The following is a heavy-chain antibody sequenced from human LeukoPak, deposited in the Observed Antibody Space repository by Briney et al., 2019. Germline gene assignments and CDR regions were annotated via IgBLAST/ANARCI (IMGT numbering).Heavy chain of an antibody. Sequence: GASVKVSCKASGYTFTSYYMHWVRQAPGQGLEWMGIINPSGGSTSYAQKFQGRVTITADKSTSTAYMELSSLRSEDTAVYYCASPHPTYYYGSGSYFNFDYWGQGTLVTVSS. D-gene: IGHD3-10*01. CDR3: ASPHPTYYYGSGSYFNFDY. CDR2: INPSGGST. V-gene: IGHV1-46*01. J-gene: IGHJ4*02. CDR1: GYTFTSYY.